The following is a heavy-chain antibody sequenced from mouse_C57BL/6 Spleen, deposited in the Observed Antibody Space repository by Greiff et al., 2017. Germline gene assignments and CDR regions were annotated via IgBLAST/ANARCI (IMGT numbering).Heavy chain of an antibody. CDR3: AREGVLLRYFDV. Sequence: QVQLKQPGAELVRPGSSVKLSCKASGYTFTSYWMDWVKQRPGQGLEWIGNIYPSDSETHYNQKFKDKATLTVDKSSSTAYMQLSSLTSEDSAVYYCAREGVLLRYFDVWGTGTTVTVSS. J-gene: IGHJ1*03. CDR2: IYPSDSET. V-gene: IGHV1-61*01. CDR1: GYTFTSYW. D-gene: IGHD2-1*01.